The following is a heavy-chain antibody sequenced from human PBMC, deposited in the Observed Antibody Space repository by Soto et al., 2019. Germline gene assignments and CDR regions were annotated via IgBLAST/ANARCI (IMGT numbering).Heavy chain of an antibody. CDR1: GDSVSKYY. Sequence: SETLSLTCTVSGDSVSKYYWNWIRQPAGKGLGWIGRIYTTRSPNYNPSLKSRVTMSVDTSKNQFSLKLNLSSVTAADTAVYYCARSPAYGDYANLDTWGQGTLVTVSS. D-gene: IGHD4-17*01. V-gene: IGHV4-4*07. CDR2: IYTTRSP. CDR3: ARSPAYGDYANLDT. J-gene: IGHJ5*02.